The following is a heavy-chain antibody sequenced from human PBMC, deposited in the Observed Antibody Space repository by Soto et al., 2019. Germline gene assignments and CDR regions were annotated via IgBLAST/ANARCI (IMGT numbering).Heavy chain of an antibody. J-gene: IGHJ5*02. CDR3: AGDPDSHYNDSHASSYP. D-gene: IGHD4-4*01. CDR1: GGTFSTYT. V-gene: IGHV1-69*08. Sequence: QVQLVQSGAEVKKPGSSVKVSCKASGGTFSTYTITWVRQAPGQGLEWMGRIIPIIGIINYAQKLQGRVTISADKCTGTAYMELTGLRSDDTAVYYCAGDPDSHYNDSHASSYPWGQGTLVTVSS. CDR2: IIPIIGII.